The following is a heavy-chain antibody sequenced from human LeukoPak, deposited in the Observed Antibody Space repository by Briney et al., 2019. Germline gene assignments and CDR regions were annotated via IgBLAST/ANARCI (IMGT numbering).Heavy chain of an antibody. CDR1: GGSISSGSYY. J-gene: IGHJ4*02. D-gene: IGHD1-20*01. Sequence: SETLSLTCTVSGGSISSGSYYWSWIRQPAGKGLEWIGRIYTSGSTNYNPYLTSRVTISVDTSKNQLSLKLSSVTAADTAVYYCARADRITGTDFDYWGQGTLVTVSS. CDR3: ARADRITGTDFDY. V-gene: IGHV4-61*02. CDR2: IYTSGST.